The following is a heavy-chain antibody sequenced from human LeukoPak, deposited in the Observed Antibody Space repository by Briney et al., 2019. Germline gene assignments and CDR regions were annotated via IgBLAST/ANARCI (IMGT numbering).Heavy chain of an antibody. J-gene: IGHJ4*02. CDR3: ASGYSYGSDY. CDR1: GGSISSSSYY. Sequence: LSETLSLTCTVSGGSISSSSYYWGWIRQPPGKGLEWIGTIYYSGSTYYNPSLKSRVTISVDTSKNQFSLKLSSVTAADTAVYYCASGYSYGSDYWGQGTLVTVSS. CDR2: IYYSGST. D-gene: IGHD5-18*01. V-gene: IGHV4-39*07.